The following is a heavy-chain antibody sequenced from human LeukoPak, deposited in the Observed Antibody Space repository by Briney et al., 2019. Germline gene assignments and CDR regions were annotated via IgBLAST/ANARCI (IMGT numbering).Heavy chain of an antibody. D-gene: IGHD6-13*01. J-gene: IGHJ4*02. CDR3: ARRRSWPEFDY. CDR2: IYYTGDA. V-gene: IGHV4-39*01. CDR1: GGSINSTGYF. Sequence: ASETLSLTCDVSGGSINSTGYFWGRIRQSPGKGLEWIGAIYYTGDAYFNPSLRSRANMAVDTSENRFSLNLRSVTAADTAIYYCARRRSWPEFDYWGQGTLVTVSS.